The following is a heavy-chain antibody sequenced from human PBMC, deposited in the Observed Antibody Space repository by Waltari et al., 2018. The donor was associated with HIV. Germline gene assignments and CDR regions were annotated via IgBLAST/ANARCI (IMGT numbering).Heavy chain of an antibody. CDR1: GDSVSSGTAA. Sequence: QVYLEQSGPGLVRPSQPINLICVISGDSVSSGTAAWHWIRQSPSRGLEWLGRTYYRSKWSTDYAESVRGRISITPDTDNNQFSLHLTSVSAADTAVYFCARDSYSLDFWGLGTQVLVSS. CDR3: ARDSYSLDF. V-gene: IGHV6-1*01. D-gene: IGHD4-4*01. CDR2: TYYRSKWST. J-gene: IGHJ4*02.